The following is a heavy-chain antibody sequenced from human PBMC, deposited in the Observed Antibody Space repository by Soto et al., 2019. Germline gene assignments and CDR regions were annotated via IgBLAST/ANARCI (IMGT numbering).Heavy chain of an antibody. J-gene: IGHJ6*03. CDR2: INAGNGNT. CDR1: GYTFTSYA. V-gene: IGHV1-3*01. D-gene: IGHD6-19*01. CDR3: AVGRPAVAGYYYYYYMDV. Sequence: GASVKVSCKASGYTFTSYAMHWVRQAPGQRLEWMGWINAGNGNTKYSQKFQGRVTITRDTSASTAYMELSSLRSEGTAVCYCAVGRPAVAGYYYYYYMDVWGKGTTVTVSS.